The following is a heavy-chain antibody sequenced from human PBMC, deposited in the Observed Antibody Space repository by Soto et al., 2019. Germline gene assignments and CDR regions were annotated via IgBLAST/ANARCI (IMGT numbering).Heavy chain of an antibody. Sequence: GGSLRLSCAASGFIFSTYTMHWVRQAPGKGLEWVAVISYDGSNQYYADSVKGRFTISRDNSKNTLCLQMNSLRAEDTAVFYCARDPVVVVPAVRGPPCATLVSGKATILTVSS. V-gene: IGHV3-30-3*01. J-gene: IGHJ6*03. CDR3: ARDPVVVVPAVRGPPCATLV. CDR2: ISYDGSNQ. CDR1: GFIFSTYT. D-gene: IGHD2-2*01.